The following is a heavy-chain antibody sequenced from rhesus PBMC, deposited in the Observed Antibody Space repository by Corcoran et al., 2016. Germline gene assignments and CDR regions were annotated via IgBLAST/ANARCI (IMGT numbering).Heavy chain of an antibody. V-gene: IGHV4-80*01. D-gene: IGHD3-16*01. CDR3: ARERVLMGYYSGSYKLDY. CDR1: GASISSNW. J-gene: IGHJ4*01. Sequence: QVQLQESGPGLVKPSETLSLTCTVSGASISSNWWSWIRQPPGKGLEWIGEINGNSGSTNYSPSLKSRVTISKDASKNQFSLKLSSVTAADTAVYYCARERVLMGYYSGSYKLDYWGQGVLVTVSS. CDR2: INGNSGST.